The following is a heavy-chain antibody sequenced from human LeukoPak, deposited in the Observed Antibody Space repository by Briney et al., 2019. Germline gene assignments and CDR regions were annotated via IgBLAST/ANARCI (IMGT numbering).Heavy chain of an antibody. CDR1: GYTFTNYV. CDR2: INAGNGDT. J-gene: IGHJ4*02. D-gene: IGHD2-21*01. V-gene: IGHV1-3*01. CDR3: ARDDCGDTCYPGGY. Sequence: ASVKVSFKAPGYTFTNYVVHWVRQAPGQRPEWMGWINAGNGDTKYSQNFQGRVTITRDTSASTAYMELSSLTSEDTALYYCARDDCGDTCYPGGYWGQGTLVTVSS.